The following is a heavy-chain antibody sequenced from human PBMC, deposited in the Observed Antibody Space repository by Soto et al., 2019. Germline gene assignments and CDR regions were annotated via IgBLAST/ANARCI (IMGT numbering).Heavy chain of an antibody. D-gene: IGHD2-15*01. J-gene: IGHJ5*02. Sequence: SVKVSCKASGGTFSSYAISWVRQAPGQGLEWMGGISPIFGTANYAQKFQGRVTITADESTSTAYMVLSSLRSEDTAVYYCARVPDDCSGGSCYPNWFDPWGQGTRVTVS. CDR2: ISPIFGTA. CDR1: GGTFSSYA. CDR3: ARVPDDCSGGSCYPNWFDP. V-gene: IGHV1-69*13.